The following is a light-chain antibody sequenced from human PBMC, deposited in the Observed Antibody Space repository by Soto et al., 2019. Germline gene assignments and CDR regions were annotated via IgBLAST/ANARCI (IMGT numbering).Light chain of an antibody. CDR3: SSYTSSSPLV. V-gene: IGLV2-14*01. Sequence: QSALTQPASVSGSPGQSITISCTGTSSDVGGYNYVSWYQQHPGKAPKLMIYDVSNRPSGASNPFSGSNFGNTAPLAISGLPAEDGAYYYCSSYTSSSPLVFGTGTKLTVL. J-gene: IGLJ1*01. CDR2: DVS. CDR1: SSDVGGYNY.